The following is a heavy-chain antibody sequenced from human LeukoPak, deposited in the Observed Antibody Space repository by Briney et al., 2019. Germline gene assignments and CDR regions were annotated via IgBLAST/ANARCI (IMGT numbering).Heavy chain of an antibody. D-gene: IGHD2-15*01. Sequence: PGGSLRLSCAASGFTFSSYAMGWVRQAPGKGLEWVSGISGSDGSTYYADSVKGRFTISRDNSKNTLYVQMNSLRAEDTAVYYCAKARGFCSGGSCYNPFDPWGQGTLVTVSS. J-gene: IGHJ5*02. CDR2: ISGSDGST. CDR3: AKARGFCSGGSCYNPFDP. V-gene: IGHV3-23*01. CDR1: GFTFSSYA.